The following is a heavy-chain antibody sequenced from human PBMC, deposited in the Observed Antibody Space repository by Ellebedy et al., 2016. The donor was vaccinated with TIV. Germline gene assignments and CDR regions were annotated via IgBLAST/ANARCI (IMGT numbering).Heavy chain of an antibody. Sequence: GESLKISCTASGFSFGDYAMGWFRQPPGKGLEWVGFIAGKGYDGTTEYAASVKGRFTISRDDSNDIAYLQMNSLKSEDTAVYYCVRDSYGHTAPPFYWGQGTLVTVSS. J-gene: IGHJ4*02. V-gene: IGHV3-49*03. CDR3: VRDSYGHTAPPFY. CDR2: IAGKGYDGTT. CDR1: GFSFGDYA. D-gene: IGHD5-18*01.